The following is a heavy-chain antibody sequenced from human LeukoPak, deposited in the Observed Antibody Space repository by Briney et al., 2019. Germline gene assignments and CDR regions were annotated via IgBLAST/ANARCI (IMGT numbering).Heavy chain of an antibody. CDR2: IIPILGIA. V-gene: IGHV1-69*02. CDR3: ARATTTDSYFHY. D-gene: IGHD1-26*01. Sequence: ASVKVSCKASGGTFSSYTISWVRQAPGQGREWMGRIIPILGIANYAQKFQGRVTITADKSTSTAYMELSSLRSEDTAVSYCARATTTDSYFHYWGQGTLATVPS. CDR1: GGTFSSYT. J-gene: IGHJ4*02.